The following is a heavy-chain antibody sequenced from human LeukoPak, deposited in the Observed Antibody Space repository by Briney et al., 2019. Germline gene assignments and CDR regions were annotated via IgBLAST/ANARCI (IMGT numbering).Heavy chain of an antibody. J-gene: IGHJ6*02. CDR1: GGSISYYY. Sequence: SETLSLTCTVSGGSISYYYWSWIRQSPGKGLEWIGYIYYSGTTNYSPSLKSRVTISVDTSKNQFSLQLWSVTAADTAVYYCAREDPQTTVPEGMDVWGQGTTVTVSS. CDR2: IYYSGTT. D-gene: IGHD4-17*01. CDR3: AREDPQTTVPEGMDV. V-gene: IGHV4-59*01.